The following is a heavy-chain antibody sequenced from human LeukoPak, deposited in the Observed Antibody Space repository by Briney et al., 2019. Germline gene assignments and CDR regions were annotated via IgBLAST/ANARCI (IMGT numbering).Heavy chain of an antibody. CDR3: ARDSGSGNNDY. Sequence: EASVKVSCKASGYTSTSYAIHWVRQAPGQRLEWMGWISAGNGNTKYSQNLQGRVTFISNTSATTAFMELSSLRSEDAAVYYCARDSGSGNNDYWGQGTLVTVSS. V-gene: IGHV1-3*01. CDR2: ISAGNGNT. CDR1: GYTSTSYA. J-gene: IGHJ4*02. D-gene: IGHD1-26*01.